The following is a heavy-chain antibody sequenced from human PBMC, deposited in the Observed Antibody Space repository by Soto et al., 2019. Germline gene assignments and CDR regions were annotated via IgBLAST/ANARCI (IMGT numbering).Heavy chain of an antibody. CDR2: ISGSGGST. J-gene: IGHJ4*02. CDR1: GFTFSSYA. Sequence: GGSLRLSCAASGFTFSSYAMSWVRQAPGKGLEWVSAISGSGGSTYYADSVKGRFTISRDNSKNTLYLQMNSLRAEDTAVYYCAKDLPGYSSSWYDTFDYWGQGTLVTVYS. CDR3: AKDLPGYSSSWYDTFDY. D-gene: IGHD6-13*01. V-gene: IGHV3-23*01.